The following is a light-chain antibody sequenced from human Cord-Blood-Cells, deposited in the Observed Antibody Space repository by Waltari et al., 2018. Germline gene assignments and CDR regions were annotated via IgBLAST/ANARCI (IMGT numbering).Light chain of an antibody. CDR2: RNN. J-gene: IGLJ3*02. CDR3: AAWDDSLSGWV. Sequence: QSVLTQPPSASGTPGQRVTISCSGSSSNIGSNYVYCYQQLPGTAPKLLIYRNNQRPSGGPDRFSGSKSGTSASLAISGLRSEDEADYYCAAWDDSLSGWVFGGGTKLTVL. CDR1: SSNIGSNY. V-gene: IGLV1-47*01.